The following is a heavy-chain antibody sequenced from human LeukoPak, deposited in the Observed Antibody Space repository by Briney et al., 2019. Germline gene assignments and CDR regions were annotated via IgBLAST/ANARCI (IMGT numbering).Heavy chain of an antibody. D-gene: IGHD2-15*01. J-gene: IGHJ6*03. Sequence: GGSLRLSCAASGFTFSSYSMNWVRQAPGKGLEWVSSISSSSSYIYYADSVKGRFTISRDNAKNSLYLQMNSLRAEDTAVYYCARDQGRPPRNYYYYMDVWGKGTTVTISS. CDR3: ARDQGRPPRNYYYYMDV. V-gene: IGHV3-21*01. CDR1: GFTFSSYS. CDR2: ISSSSSYI.